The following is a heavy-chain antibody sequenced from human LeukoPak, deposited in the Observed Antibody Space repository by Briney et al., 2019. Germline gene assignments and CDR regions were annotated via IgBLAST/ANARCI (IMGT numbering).Heavy chain of an antibody. CDR3: ASLTYYDFWSGWTYYYYYMDF. D-gene: IGHD3-3*01. J-gene: IGHJ6*03. V-gene: IGHV3-7*01. CDR2: IKQDGSEK. Sequence: GGSLRLSCAASGFTFSSYWMSWVRQAPGKGLEWVANIKQDGSEKYYVDSVKGRFTISRDNAKNSLYLQMNSLRAEDTAVHYCASLTYYDFWSGWTYYYYYMDFWGKGTTVTVSS. CDR1: GFTFSSYW.